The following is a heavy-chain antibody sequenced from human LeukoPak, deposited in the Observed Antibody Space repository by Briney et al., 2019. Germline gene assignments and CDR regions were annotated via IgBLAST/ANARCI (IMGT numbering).Heavy chain of an antibody. CDR2: ISSSSSTI. D-gene: IGHD6-19*01. CDR3: ARDRMSSGWSSEIDY. J-gene: IGHJ4*02. Sequence: GGSLRLSCAASGFTYSSYSMNWVRQAPGKGLEWVSYISSSSSTIYYADSVKGRFTISRDNAKNSLYLQMNSLRAEDTAVYYCARDRMSSGWSSEIDYWGQGTLVTVSS. V-gene: IGHV3-48*01. CDR1: GFTYSSYS.